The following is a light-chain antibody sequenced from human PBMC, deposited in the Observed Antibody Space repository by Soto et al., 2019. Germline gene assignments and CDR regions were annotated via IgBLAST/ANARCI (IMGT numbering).Light chain of an antibody. CDR1: QSITSY. V-gene: IGKV1-39*01. Sequence: EIHITRCSSSLSKNVWDRITIPFPASQSITSYLNWYQLKPGKAPKLLIYAASSLQSGVPSRFSGSGSGTEFTLTISSLQSEDFAVSYCQQYNNWPPWTFGQGTKVDI. J-gene: IGKJ1*01. CDR3: QQYNNWPPWT. CDR2: AAS.